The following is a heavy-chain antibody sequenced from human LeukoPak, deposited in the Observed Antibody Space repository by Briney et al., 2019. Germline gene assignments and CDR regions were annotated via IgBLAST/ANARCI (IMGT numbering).Heavy chain of an antibody. J-gene: IGHJ4*02. D-gene: IGHD2-15*01. CDR1: GLAFSTYG. Sequence: GGSLRLSCAASGLAFSTYGMHWVRQAPGKGLEWVAVISDDGNNKYYVDSVKGRFTISRDNPQNTLYLQMDSLRAEDTAVYYCAGGLLGCRGGSCYPTDYWGQGTLVTVSS. CDR3: AGGLLGCRGGSCYPTDY. CDR2: ISDDGNNK. V-gene: IGHV3-30*03.